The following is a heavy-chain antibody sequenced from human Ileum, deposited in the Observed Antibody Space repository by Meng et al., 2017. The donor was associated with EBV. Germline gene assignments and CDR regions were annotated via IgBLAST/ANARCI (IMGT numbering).Heavy chain of an antibody. Sequence: VQTHQSGLGLVPPSQPLSLTCVISGDSVSTNSAAWNWIRQYPSRALEWLGKTYYRSKWYNEYAVSVKSRLTINADTYKNQFSLQLNSVTPEDTAVYYCARGARLAPFDYWCQGTLVTVSS. CDR2: TYYRSKWYN. CDR3: ARGARLAPFDY. CDR1: GDSVSTNSAA. D-gene: IGHD6-19*01. V-gene: IGHV6-1*01. J-gene: IGHJ4*02.